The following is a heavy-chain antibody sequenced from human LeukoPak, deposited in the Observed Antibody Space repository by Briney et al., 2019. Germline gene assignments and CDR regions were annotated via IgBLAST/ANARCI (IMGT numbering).Heavy chain of an antibody. CDR3: ASSVGGYDFWSGYYNEENYYMDV. D-gene: IGHD3-3*01. J-gene: IGHJ6*03. CDR2: IYTSGST. CDR1: GGSISSYY. Sequence: NPSETLSLTCTVSGGSISSYYWSWIRQPAGKGLEWIGRIYTSGSTNYNPSLKSRVTMSVDTSKNQFSLKLSSVTAADTAVYYCASSVGGYDFWSGYYNEENYYMDVWGKGTTVTVSS. V-gene: IGHV4-4*07.